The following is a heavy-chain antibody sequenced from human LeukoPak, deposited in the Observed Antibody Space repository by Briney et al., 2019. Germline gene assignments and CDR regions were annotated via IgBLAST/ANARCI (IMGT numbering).Heavy chain of an antibody. CDR3: TADSRPGEQALHHRGAFNI. J-gene: IGHJ3*02. CDR2: ITRKVDGGAT. V-gene: IGHV3-15*01. D-gene: IGHD6-6*01. CDR1: GFAFSEAW. Sequence: PGGSLRLSCTASGFAFSEAWLTWVRQAPGKGLEWVGRITRKVDGGATDFAAPVKGRFTISRDDSKNTLYLQMSSLKTDDTAVYYCTADSRPGEQALHHRGAFNIWGQGTVVTVSS.